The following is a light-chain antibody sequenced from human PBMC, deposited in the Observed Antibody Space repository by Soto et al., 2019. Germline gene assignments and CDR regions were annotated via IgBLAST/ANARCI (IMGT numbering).Light chain of an antibody. Sequence: EIVLTQSPGTLSLSRGERATLSCRASQSVTNNYVAWYQRQPGQAPRLLIYGASNRAPGIPDRFTGSETGTDFTLTISRLEPEDFAVYYCQQYVSSPLTFGGGTKVEI. J-gene: IGKJ4*01. CDR2: GAS. CDR1: QSVTNNY. CDR3: QQYVSSPLT. V-gene: IGKV3-20*01.